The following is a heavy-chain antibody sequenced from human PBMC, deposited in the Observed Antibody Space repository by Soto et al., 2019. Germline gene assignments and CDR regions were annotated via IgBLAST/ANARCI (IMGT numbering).Heavy chain of an antibody. Sequence: ESGGGVVQPGRSLRLSCAASGFTFSSYGMHWVRQAPGKGLEWVAVISYDGSNKYYADSVKGRFTISRDNSKNTLYLQMNSLRAEDTAVYYCAKLTYYDYIWESNAFDIWGQGTMVTVSS. CDR3: AKLTYYDYIWESNAFDI. CDR1: GFTFSSYG. D-gene: IGHD3-16*01. J-gene: IGHJ3*02. V-gene: IGHV3-30*18. CDR2: ISYDGSNK.